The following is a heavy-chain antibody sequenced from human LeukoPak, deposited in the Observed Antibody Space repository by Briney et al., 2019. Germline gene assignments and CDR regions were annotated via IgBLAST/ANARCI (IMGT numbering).Heavy chain of an antibody. V-gene: IGHV4-59*01. CDR2: IYYSGNT. J-gene: IGHJ4*02. CDR3: PRVGDGNFDY. CDR1: GGSISSYY. Sequence: PSETLSLTCTVSGGSISSYYWSWIRQPPGKRLEWIGYIYYSGNTNYNPSLKSRVTISIDTSKNQFSLRLSSVTAADTAVYYCPRVGDGNFDYWGQGTLVTVSS. D-gene: IGHD3-10*01.